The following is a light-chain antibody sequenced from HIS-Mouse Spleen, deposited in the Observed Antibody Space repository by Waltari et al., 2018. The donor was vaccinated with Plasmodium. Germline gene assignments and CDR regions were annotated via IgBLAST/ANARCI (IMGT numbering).Light chain of an antibody. V-gene: IGKV3-15*01. J-gene: IGKJ3*01. Sequence: EIVMTQSPATLSVPPGERATPSCRASQSVSSNLAWYQQKPGQAPRLLIYGASTRATGIPARFSGSGSGTEFTLTISSLQSEDFAVYYCQQYNNWSFTFGPGTKVDIK. CDR2: GAS. CDR1: QSVSSN. CDR3: QQYNNWSFT.